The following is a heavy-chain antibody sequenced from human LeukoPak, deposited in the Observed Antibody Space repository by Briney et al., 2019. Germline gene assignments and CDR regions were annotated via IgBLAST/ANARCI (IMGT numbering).Heavy chain of an antibody. V-gene: IGHV3-11*04. D-gene: IGHD3-9*01. CDR3: AREVRYFALGDY. CDR1: GFTITDYY. Sequence: GGSLRLSCAASGFTITDYYMNWIRQTPGKGLEWVSYISSSGRTAYYADSVRGRFTISRDNAKNSLYLQMNSLRAEDTAVYYCAREVRYFALGDYWGQGTLVTVSS. J-gene: IGHJ4*02. CDR2: ISSSGRTA.